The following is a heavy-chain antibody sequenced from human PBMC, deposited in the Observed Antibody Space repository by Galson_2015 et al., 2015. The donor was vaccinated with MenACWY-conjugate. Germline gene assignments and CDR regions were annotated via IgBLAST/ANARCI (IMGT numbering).Heavy chain of an antibody. CDR1: GGSISSSSYY. D-gene: IGHD2-2*01. Sequence: ETLSLTCTVSGGSISSSSYYWGWTRQPPGKGLEWIGSIYYSGSTYYNPSLKSRVTISVDTSKNQFSLKLSSVTAADTAVYYCARHHATIVVVPAAPQFAFDIWGQGTMVTVSS. CDR3: ARHHATIVVVPAAPQFAFDI. V-gene: IGHV4-39*01. J-gene: IGHJ3*02. CDR2: IYYSGST.